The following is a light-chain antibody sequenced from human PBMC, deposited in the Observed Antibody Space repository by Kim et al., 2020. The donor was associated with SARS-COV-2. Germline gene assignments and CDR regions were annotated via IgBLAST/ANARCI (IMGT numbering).Light chain of an antibody. CDR2: YDS. CDR3: QVWDSSSDHRV. V-gene: IGLV3-21*04. CDR1: NIGSKS. Sequence: PGKTARITCGGNNIGSKSVHWCQQKPGQAPVLVIYYDSDRPSGIPERFSGSNSGNTATLTISRVEAGDEADYYCQVWDSSSDHRVFGGGTQLTVL. J-gene: IGLJ3*02.